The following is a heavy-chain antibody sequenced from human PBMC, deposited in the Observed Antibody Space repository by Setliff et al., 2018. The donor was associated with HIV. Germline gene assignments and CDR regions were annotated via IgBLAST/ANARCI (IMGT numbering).Heavy chain of an antibody. CDR1: GFTFSSYA. CDR3: ARDLGGDGYNYHYYYGMDV. CDR2: ISASGGST. D-gene: IGHD3-16*01. Sequence: PGGSLRLSCAASGFTFSSYAMSWVRQAPGKGLEWVSAISASGGSTYYADFVKGRFTISRDNSKNTLYLQMNSLRAEDTAVYYCARDLGGDGYNYHYYYGMDVWGQGTTVTVSS. V-gene: IGHV3-23*01. J-gene: IGHJ6*02.